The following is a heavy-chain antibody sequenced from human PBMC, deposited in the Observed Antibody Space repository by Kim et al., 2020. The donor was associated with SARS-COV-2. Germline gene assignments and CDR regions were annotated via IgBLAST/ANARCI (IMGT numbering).Heavy chain of an antibody. CDR2: ISSSSSYI. CDR1: GFTFSSYS. D-gene: IGHD2-21*01. Sequence: GGSLRLSCAASGFTFSSYSMNWVRQAPGKGLEWVSSISSSSSYIYYADSVKGRFTISRDNAKNSLYLQMNSLRAEDTAVYYCARDGSDSQYYYYGMDVWGQGTTVTVSS. V-gene: IGHV3-21*01. J-gene: IGHJ6*02. CDR3: ARDGSDSQYYYYGMDV.